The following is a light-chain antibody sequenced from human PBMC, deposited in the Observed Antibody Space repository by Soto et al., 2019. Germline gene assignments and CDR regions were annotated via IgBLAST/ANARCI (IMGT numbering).Light chain of an antibody. V-gene: IGKV3D-15*01. CDR1: QSVSSY. Sequence: EIVMTQSPATLSVSPGERATLSCRASQSVSSYLAWYQQKXRXXXXXXXXXXXXGATGIPARFSGSGSGKEFTLTIRSLQSEDFAVYYCQQYNNWLTCTFVQVTTGEI. J-gene: IGKJ1*01. CDR2: XXX. CDR3: QQYNNWLTCT.